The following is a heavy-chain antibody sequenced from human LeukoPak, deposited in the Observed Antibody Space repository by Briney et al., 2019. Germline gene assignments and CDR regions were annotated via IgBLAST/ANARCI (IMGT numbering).Heavy chain of an antibody. CDR2: INPNSGGT. Sequence: ASVKVSCKASGYTFTGYYMHWVRQAPGQGLEWMGWINPNSGGTNFAQKFQGRVTMTRDTSISTAYMELSRLRSDDTAVYYCARSRTPTMVRGVRDNWFDPWGQGTLVTVSS. CDR1: GYTFTGYY. V-gene: IGHV1-2*02. CDR3: ARSRTPTMVRGVRDNWFDP. D-gene: IGHD3-10*01. J-gene: IGHJ5*02.